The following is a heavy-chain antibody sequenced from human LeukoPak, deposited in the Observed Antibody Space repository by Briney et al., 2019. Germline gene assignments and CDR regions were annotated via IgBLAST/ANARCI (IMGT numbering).Heavy chain of an antibody. D-gene: IGHD6-13*01. Sequence: ASVKVSCKASGYTFTGYYMHWVRQAPGQGLEWMGRINPNSGGTNYAQKFQGRVTMTRDTSISTAYMELSRLRSDDTAVYYCARVGYSSSWYFDCWGQGTLVTVSS. CDR1: GYTFTGYY. J-gene: IGHJ4*02. CDR2: INPNSGGT. CDR3: ARVGYSSSWYFDC. V-gene: IGHV1-2*06.